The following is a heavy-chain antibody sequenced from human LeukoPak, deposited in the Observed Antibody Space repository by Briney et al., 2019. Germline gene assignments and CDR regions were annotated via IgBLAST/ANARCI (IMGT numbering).Heavy chain of an antibody. CDR1: GGSISTSNYY. CDR2: IFYSGST. V-gene: IGHV4-39*07. Sequence: SETLSLTCTVSGGSISTSNYYWGWIRQPPGKGLEWIGNIFYSGSTYYSPSLRSRVTISLDTSRNQFSLKLNSVTAADTAVYYCARGNWNDPWGQGTLVTVSS. J-gene: IGHJ5*02. CDR3: ARGNWNDP.